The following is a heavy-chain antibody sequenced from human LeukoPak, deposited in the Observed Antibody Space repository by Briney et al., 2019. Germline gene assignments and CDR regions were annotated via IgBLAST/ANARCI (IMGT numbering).Heavy chain of an antibody. CDR1: WFTVSSNY. Sequence: GGSLRLSHAASWFTVSSNYMSWVRQAPGGGLEWVSDIYSGGSKYYADPGRGRFTISRDNSKTMLYLQMNNLRAEATAVYYCARWGRMRGVISPLYYYDMDVWGKGTTVTVSS. J-gene: IGHJ6*04. V-gene: IGHV3-53*01. D-gene: IGHD3-10*01. CDR3: ARWGRMRGVISPLYYYDMDV. CDR2: IYSGGSK.